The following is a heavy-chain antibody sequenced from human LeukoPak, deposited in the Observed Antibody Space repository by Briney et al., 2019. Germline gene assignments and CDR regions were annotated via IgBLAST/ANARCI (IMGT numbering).Heavy chain of an antibody. D-gene: IGHD3-3*01. Sequence: PSETLSLTCTVSGGSISSGSYYWSWIRQPAGKGLEWIGRIYTSGSTNYNPSLKSRVTISVDTSKNQFSLKLSSVTAADTAVYYCASGLGRNYYDFWSAHRLYYYMDVWGKGTTVTVSS. CDR1: GGSISSGSYY. J-gene: IGHJ6*03. V-gene: IGHV4-61*02. CDR3: ASGLGRNYYDFWSAHRLYYYMDV. CDR2: IYTSGST.